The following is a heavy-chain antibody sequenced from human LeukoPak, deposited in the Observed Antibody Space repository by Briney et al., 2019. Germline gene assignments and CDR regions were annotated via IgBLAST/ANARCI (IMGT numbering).Heavy chain of an antibody. Sequence: GGSLRLSCAASGFTFSSYSMNWVRQAPGKGLEWVSYISSSSSTIYYADSVKGRFTISRDNAKNSLYLQMNSLRDEDTAVYYCARSLVPYYDILTGYYIPPYYFDYWGQGALVTVSS. CDR2: ISSSSSTI. J-gene: IGHJ4*02. V-gene: IGHV3-48*02. CDR1: GFTFSSYS. D-gene: IGHD3-9*01. CDR3: ARSLVPYYDILTGYYIPPYYFDY.